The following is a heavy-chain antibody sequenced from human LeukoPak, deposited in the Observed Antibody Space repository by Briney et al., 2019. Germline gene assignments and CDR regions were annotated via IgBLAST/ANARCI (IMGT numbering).Heavy chain of an antibody. V-gene: IGHV3-33*06. J-gene: IGHJ3*02. CDR1: GFTFSRYG. CDR2: IWYDGSNK. D-gene: IGHD3-16*01. Sequence: GRSLRLSCAASGFTFSRYGMHGVRQAPGKGLEGVAVIWYDGSNKYYADSVKGRFTISRDNSKNTLYLQMNSLRAEDTAVYYCAKFGGVVGNDTFDIWGQGTMVTVSS. CDR3: AKFGGVVGNDTFDI.